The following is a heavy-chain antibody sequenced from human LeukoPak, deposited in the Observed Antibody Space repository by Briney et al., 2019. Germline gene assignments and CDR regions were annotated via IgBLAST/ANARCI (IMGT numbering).Heavy chain of an antibody. J-gene: IGHJ4*02. CDR2: ISGSGGST. CDR3: ARSILAGTGGFDY. V-gene: IGHV3-23*01. Sequence: GGSLRLSCAASGFTFSSYAMSWVRQAPGKGLEWVSAISGSGGSTYYADSVKGRFTISRDNAKNSLYLQMNSLRAEDTAIYYCARSILAGTGGFDYWGQGSLITVSS. D-gene: IGHD6-19*01. CDR1: GFTFSSYA.